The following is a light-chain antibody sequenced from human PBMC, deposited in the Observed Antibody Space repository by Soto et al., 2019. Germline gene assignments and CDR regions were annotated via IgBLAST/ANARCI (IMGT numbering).Light chain of an antibody. CDR3: QQYEIYPIT. CDR2: KAS. J-gene: IGKJ5*01. Sequence: DIQMTQSPSTLSVSVGERVTITCRASQNINSWLAWYQQKPGKAPKLLIYKASSLESGVPSRFSGSGSGTEFTLTISSLQPDDFAAYYCQQYEIYPITFGQGTRLEIK. V-gene: IGKV1-5*03. CDR1: QNINSW.